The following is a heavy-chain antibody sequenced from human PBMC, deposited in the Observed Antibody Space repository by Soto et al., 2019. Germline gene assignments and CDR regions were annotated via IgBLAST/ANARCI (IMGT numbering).Heavy chain of an antibody. Sequence: GGSLRLSCAASGFTFSSYSMNWVRQAPGKGLEWVSYISSSSSTIYYADSVKGRFTISRDNAKNSLYLQMNSLRAEDTAAYYCARVPDRWFGELFDYWGQGTLVTVSS. CDR1: GFTFSSYS. J-gene: IGHJ4*02. CDR2: ISSSSSTI. D-gene: IGHD3-10*01. CDR3: ARVPDRWFGELFDY. V-gene: IGHV3-48*01.